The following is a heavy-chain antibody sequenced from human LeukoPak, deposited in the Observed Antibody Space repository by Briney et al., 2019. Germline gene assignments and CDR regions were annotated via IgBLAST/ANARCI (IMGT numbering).Heavy chain of an antibody. Sequence: SETLSLTCTVSGGSISSYYWSWIRQPPGKGLEAIGYIYYSWSTNYTPSLKSRVTISVDTSKNQFSLKLSSVTAADTAVYYCARFGYDSSGPSVYYFDYWGQGTLVTVSS. CDR2: IYYSWST. D-gene: IGHD3-22*01. V-gene: IGHV4-59*08. CDR3: ARFGYDSSGPSVYYFDY. CDR1: GGSISSYY. J-gene: IGHJ4*02.